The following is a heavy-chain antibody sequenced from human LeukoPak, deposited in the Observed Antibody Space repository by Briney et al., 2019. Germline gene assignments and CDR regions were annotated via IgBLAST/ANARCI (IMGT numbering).Heavy chain of an antibody. CDR2: ISAYNGNT. D-gene: IGHD6-19*01. CDR3: ARDLIAVALDY. CDR1: GYAFTSYG. J-gene: IGHJ4*02. V-gene: IGHV1-18*01. Sequence: ASVKVSCKASGYAFTSYGISWVRQAPGQGLEWMGWISAYNGNTNYAQKLQGRVTMTTATSTSTAYMELRSVRSDDTAVYYCARDLIAVALDYWGQGTLVTVSS.